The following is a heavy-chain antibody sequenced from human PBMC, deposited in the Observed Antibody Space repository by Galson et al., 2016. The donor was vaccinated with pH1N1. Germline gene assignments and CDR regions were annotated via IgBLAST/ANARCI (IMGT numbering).Heavy chain of an antibody. V-gene: IGHV1-2*02. CDR1: GYTFTGHY. Sequence: SVKVSCKASGYTFTGHYMHWVRQAPGQGLEWMGWINPNSGGTNYAQKSQGRVTMTRDTSISTAYMELSRLRSDDTAIYYCARETDPGLYFDYWGQGTLVTVSS. CDR2: INPNSGGT. J-gene: IGHJ4*02. CDR3: ARETDPGLYFDY. D-gene: IGHD2-8*02.